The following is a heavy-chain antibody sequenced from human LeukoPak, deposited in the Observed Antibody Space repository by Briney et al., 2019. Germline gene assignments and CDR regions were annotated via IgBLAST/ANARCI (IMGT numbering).Heavy chain of an antibody. Sequence: ASVKVSCKASGYTFTSYDINWVRQATGQGLEWMGWMNPNSGNTGYAQKFQGRVTITRNTSISTAYMELSSLRSEDTAVYYCALGVHDFWSGYSPYYYYMDVWGKGTTVVISS. CDR1: GYTFTSYD. J-gene: IGHJ6*03. CDR2: MNPNSGNT. D-gene: IGHD3-3*01. CDR3: ALGVHDFWSGYSPYYYYMDV. V-gene: IGHV1-8*03.